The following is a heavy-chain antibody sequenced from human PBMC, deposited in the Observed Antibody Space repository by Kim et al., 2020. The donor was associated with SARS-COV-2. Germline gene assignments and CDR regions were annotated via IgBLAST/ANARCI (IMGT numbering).Heavy chain of an antibody. V-gene: IGHV4-59*08. J-gene: IGHJ3*02. CDR1: GGSISSYY. D-gene: IGHD1-26*01. Sequence: SETLSLTCTVSGGSISSYYWSWIRQPPRKGLEWIGYIYYSGSTNYNPSLKSRVTISVDTSNNQFSLKLSSVTAADTAVYYCARQVGAANDAFDIWGQGTMVTVSS. CDR3: ARQVGAANDAFDI. CDR2: IYYSGST.